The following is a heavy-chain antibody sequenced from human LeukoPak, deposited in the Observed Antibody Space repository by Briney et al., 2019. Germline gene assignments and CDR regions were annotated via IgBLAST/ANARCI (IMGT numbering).Heavy chain of an antibody. CDR2: INHSGST. J-gene: IGHJ4*02. V-gene: IGHV4-34*01. CDR1: GGSFSGYY. CDR3: ARGSRRYDILTRFDY. D-gene: IGHD3-9*01. Sequence: SETLSLTCAVYGGSFSGYYWSWIRQPPGKGLEWIGEINHSGSTNYNPSLKSRVTISVDTSKNQFSLKLSSVTAADTAVYYRARGSRRYDILTRFDYWGQGTLVTVSS.